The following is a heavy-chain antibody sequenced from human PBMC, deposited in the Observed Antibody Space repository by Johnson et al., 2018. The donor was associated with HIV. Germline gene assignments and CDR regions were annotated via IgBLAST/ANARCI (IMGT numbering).Heavy chain of an antibody. D-gene: IGHD4-23*01. CDR3: ADLGDSGGTNGVDM. Sequence: QVQLVESGGGVVQPGRSLRLSCAASGFTLSSYAMHWVRQAPGKGLEWVAVISYDGSNKYYAESVKGRFNISRDNSKNTLYLSMITLRTEDTAVYYGADLGDSGGTNGVDMWGQGTMVTVSS. CDR1: GFTLSSYA. CDR2: ISYDGSNK. J-gene: IGHJ3*02. V-gene: IGHV3-30*03.